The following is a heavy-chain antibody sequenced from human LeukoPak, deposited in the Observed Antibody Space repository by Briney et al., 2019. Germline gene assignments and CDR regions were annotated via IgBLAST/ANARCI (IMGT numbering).Heavy chain of an antibody. J-gene: IGHJ4*02. V-gene: IGHV3-48*03. CDR2: ISSSGSTI. D-gene: IGHD3-10*01. Sequence: PGGSLRLSCADSGFTFSSYEMNWVRQAPGKGLEWVSYISSSGSTIYYADSVKGRFTISRDNSKNTLYLQMNSLRAEDTAVYYCAKGTKDYYGSGSFYLSRGHFISRWGQGTLVTVSS. CDR3: AKGTKDYYGSGSFYLSRGHFISR. CDR1: GFTFSSYE.